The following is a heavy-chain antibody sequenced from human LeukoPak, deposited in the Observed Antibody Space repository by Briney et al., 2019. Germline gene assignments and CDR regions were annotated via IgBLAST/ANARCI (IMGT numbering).Heavy chain of an antibody. CDR3: ARAAYYYDSSGSNSPYYFDY. CDR1: GYTFTGYY. Sequence: ASVKVSCKASGYTFTGYYMHWVRQAPGQGLEWMGWINPNSGGTNYAQKSQGRVTMTRDTSISTAYMELSRLRSDDTAVYYCARAAYYYDSSGSNSPYYFDYWGQGTLVTVSS. CDR2: INPNSGGT. D-gene: IGHD3-22*01. J-gene: IGHJ4*02. V-gene: IGHV1-2*02.